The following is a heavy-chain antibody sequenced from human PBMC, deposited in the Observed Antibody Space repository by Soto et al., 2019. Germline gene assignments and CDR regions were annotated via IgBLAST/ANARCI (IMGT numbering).Heavy chain of an antibody. V-gene: IGHV4-30-2*01. J-gene: IGHJ6*02. CDR2: IYHSGST. Sequence: RSLTFAVSGGSIISGGYSWSWIRQPPGKGLEWIGYIYHSGSTYYNPSLKSRVTISVDRSKNQFSLKLSSVTAADTAVYYCARGRDYGGNSVYYYYGMDVWGQGTTVTVSS. CDR1: GGSIISGGYS. D-gene: IGHD4-17*01. CDR3: ARGRDYGGNSVYYYYGMDV.